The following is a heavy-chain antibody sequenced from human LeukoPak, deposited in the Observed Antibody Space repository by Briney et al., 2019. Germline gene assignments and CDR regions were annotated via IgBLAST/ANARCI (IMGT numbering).Heavy chain of an antibody. CDR3: ARNSRVDTAMVF. J-gene: IGHJ4*02. CDR2: ISAYNGNT. CDR1: GYAFISYG. Sequence: ASVKVSCKASGYAFISYGISWVRQAPGQGLEWMGWISAYNGNTNYAQKLQGRVTMTTDTSTSTAYMELRSLRSDDTAVYYCARNSRVDTAMVFWGQGTLVTVSS. D-gene: IGHD5-18*01. V-gene: IGHV1-18*01.